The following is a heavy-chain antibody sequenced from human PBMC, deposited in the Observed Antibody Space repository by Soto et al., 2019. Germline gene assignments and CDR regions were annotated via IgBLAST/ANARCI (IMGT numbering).Heavy chain of an antibody. CDR3: AKDLSYCSGGSCYQHDGSDN. CDR2: ISFDGSNR. J-gene: IGHJ4*02. Sequence: GGSLRLSCAASGFTFSNYAMHWVRQAPGKGLEWVAIISFDGSNRFYRDSVKGRFTISRDNSKNTLYLEMSSLRVEDTAVYFCAKDLSYCSGGSCYQHDGSDNWGQGTLVTSPQ. V-gene: IGHV3-30*18. CDR1: GFTFSNYA. D-gene: IGHD2-15*01.